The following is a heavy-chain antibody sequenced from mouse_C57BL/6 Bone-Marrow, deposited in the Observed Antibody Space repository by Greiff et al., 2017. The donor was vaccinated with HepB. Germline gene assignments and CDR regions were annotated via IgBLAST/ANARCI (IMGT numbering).Heavy chain of an antibody. CDR1: GYSLTGYY. CDR3: ALWSFAY. CDR2: INPSTGGT. V-gene: IGHV1-42*01. J-gene: IGHJ3*01. Sequence: EVQLKESGPELVKPGASVKISCKASGYSLTGYYMNWVKQSPEKSLEWIGEINPSTGGTTYNQKFKAKATLTVDKSSSTAYMQLKSLTSEDSAVYYCALWSFAYWGQGTLVTVSA. D-gene: IGHD1-1*02.